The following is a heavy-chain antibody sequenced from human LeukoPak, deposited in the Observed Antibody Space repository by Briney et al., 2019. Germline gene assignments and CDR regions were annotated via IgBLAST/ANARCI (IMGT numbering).Heavy chain of an antibody. V-gene: IGHV3-7*01. CDR3: AREGDVDTAMADSFDY. Sequence: QPGGSLRLSCAASGFTFSSYWMSWVRQAPGKGLEWVANIKQDGSEKYYVDSVKGRFTISRDSAKNSLYLQMNSLRAEDTAVYYCAREGDVDTAMADSFDYWGQGTLVTVSS. D-gene: IGHD5-18*01. CDR2: IKQDGSEK. CDR1: GFTFSSYW. J-gene: IGHJ4*02.